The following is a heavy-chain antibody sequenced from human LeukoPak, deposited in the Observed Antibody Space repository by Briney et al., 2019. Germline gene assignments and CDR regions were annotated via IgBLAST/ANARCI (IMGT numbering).Heavy chain of an antibody. J-gene: IGHJ5*02. CDR2: IYPGDSDT. D-gene: IGHD2-21*02. V-gene: IGHV5-51*01. CDR3: ARRPVYGVTGSVWFDP. CDR1: GYSFTSYW. Sequence: GESLKISCKGSGYSFTSYWIGWVRQMPGKGLEWMGIIYPGDSDTRYSPSFQGQVTISADKSISTAYLQWSSLKASDTAMYYCARRPVYGVTGSVWFDPWGQGTLVTVSS.